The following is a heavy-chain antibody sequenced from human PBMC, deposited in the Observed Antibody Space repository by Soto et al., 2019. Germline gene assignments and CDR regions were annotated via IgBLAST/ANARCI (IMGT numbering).Heavy chain of an antibody. V-gene: IGHV4-34*12. CDR3: GRSYGNIAAGGLFDP. D-gene: IGHD2-8*02. J-gene: IGHJ5*02. Sequence: PSETLSLTCAVSGGSFSGYYWSCFSQHPGKRLQWIGEIIHSGSNNYNPPLKRRVTTFVDTTTNHLSPKLRSVTAAATAVYYCGRSYGNIAAGGLFDPWGQGTLVTVSS. CDR2: IIHSGSN. CDR1: GGSFSGYY.